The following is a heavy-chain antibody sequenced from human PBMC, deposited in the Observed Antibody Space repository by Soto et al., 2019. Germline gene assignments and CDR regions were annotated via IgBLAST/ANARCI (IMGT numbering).Heavy chain of an antibody. CDR1: GFTFSSYE. CDR2: ISSSGSTI. D-gene: IGHD6-13*01. V-gene: IGHV3-48*03. J-gene: IGHJ6*02. CDR3: ASTYSSSWNYYYYGMDV. Sequence: GGSLRLSCAASGFTFSSYEMNWVRQAPGKGLEWVSYISSSGSTIYYADSVKGRFTISRDNAKNSLYLQMNSLRAEDTAVYYCASTYSSSWNYYYYGMDVWGQGTTVTVSS.